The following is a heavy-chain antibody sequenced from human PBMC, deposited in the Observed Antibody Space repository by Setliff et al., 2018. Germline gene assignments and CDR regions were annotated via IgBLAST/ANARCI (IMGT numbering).Heavy chain of an antibody. D-gene: IGHD5-12*01. Sequence: GASVKVSCKASGYTFTSYGISWVRQAPGQGLEWMGWISAYNGNTNYAQKLQGRVTMTTDTSTSTAYMELRSLRSEDTAVYYCARDLREMATILNWFDPWGQGTLVTVSS. J-gene: IGHJ5*02. CDR2: ISAYNGNT. V-gene: IGHV1-18*01. CDR3: ARDLREMATILNWFDP. CDR1: GYTFTSYG.